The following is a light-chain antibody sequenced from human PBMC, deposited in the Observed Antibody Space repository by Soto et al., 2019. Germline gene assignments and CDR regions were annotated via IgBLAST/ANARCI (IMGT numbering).Light chain of an antibody. CDR2: DVS. CDR1: SSDVGGYNY. CDR3: SSSTSSSTLV. V-gene: IGLV2-14*01. J-gene: IGLJ1*01. Sequence: QSALTQPASVSGSPGQSITISCTGTSSDVGGYNYVSWYQQHPGKAPKLMIYDVSNRPSGVSNRFSGYKSGNTASLTISGLQAEDEADYYCSSSTSSSTLVFGTGTKLTVL.